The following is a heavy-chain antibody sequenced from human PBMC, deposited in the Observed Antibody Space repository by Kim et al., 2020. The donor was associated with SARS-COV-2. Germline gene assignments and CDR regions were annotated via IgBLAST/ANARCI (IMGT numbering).Heavy chain of an antibody. D-gene: IGHD6-6*01. CDR1: GYTFTTYA. Sequence: ASVKVSCKASGYTFTTYALHWVRQAPGQSLEWMGWISPGKGNTKYSQKLQGRVTITRDASASTVYMDLSSLRSEDTAVYYCARSSSVGSGDFDCWGQGTL. J-gene: IGHJ4*02. V-gene: IGHV1-3*01. CDR3: ARSSSVGSGDFDC. CDR2: ISPGKGNT.